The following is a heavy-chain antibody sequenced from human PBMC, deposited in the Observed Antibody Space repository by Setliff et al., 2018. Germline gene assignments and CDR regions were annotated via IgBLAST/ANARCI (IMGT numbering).Heavy chain of an antibody. CDR2: IYYRGDT. Sequence: SETLSLTCTVSGASLSSGTYYWGWIRQPPGKGLEWIGRIYYRGDTYYNASLKGRLTISVDTAQNQFSLRLTSVTAAGTAVYYCARTGTYRYFDYWGQGALVTVS. J-gene: IGHJ4*02. CDR1: GASLSSGTYY. D-gene: IGHD1-1*01. V-gene: IGHV4-39*01. CDR3: ARTGTYRYFDY.